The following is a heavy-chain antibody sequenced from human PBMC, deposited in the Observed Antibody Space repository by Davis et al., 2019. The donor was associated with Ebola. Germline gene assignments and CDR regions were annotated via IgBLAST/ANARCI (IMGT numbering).Heavy chain of an antibody. CDR2: VHPGNSDT. V-gene: IGHV5-51*01. Sequence: GESLKISCKGSGYSFTSNWIAWVRQMPGRGLEWMAIVHPGNSDTRYSPPLQGQVTVSADTSSSTAFLQWNTVKASDTATYYCARSRDYNYYGMDVWGQGTTVTVFS. CDR3: ARSRDYNYYGMDV. CDR1: GYSFTSNW. J-gene: IGHJ6*02.